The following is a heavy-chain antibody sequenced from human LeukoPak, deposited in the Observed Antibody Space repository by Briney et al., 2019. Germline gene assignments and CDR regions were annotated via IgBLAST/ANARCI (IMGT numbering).Heavy chain of an antibody. D-gene: IGHD3-10*01. CDR2: IYHSGST. J-gene: IGHJ4*02. CDR1: GYSISSGYY. Sequence: PSETLSLTCTVSGYSISSGYYWGWIRQPPGKGLEWIGSIYHSGSTYYNPSLKSRVTISVDTSKNQFSLKLSSVTAADTAVYYCASITMVRGAIDYWGQGTLVTVSS. CDR3: ASITMVRGAIDY. V-gene: IGHV4-38-2*02.